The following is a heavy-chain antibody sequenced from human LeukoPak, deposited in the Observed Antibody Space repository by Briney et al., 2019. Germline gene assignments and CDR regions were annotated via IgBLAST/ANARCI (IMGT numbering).Heavy chain of an antibody. D-gene: IGHD1-1*01. J-gene: IGHJ6*02. Sequence: GGSLRLSCAASGFTLSSYGMSRVRQAPGKGLEWLSYIGTTSSTIYYADSVRGRFTISRDNAKNSLFLQMDSLRDEDTAVYYCARSGKTGTTTHYYAMDVWGQGTAVTVSS. CDR1: GFTLSSYG. CDR3: ARSGKTGTTTHYYAMDV. CDR2: IGTTSSTI. V-gene: IGHV3-48*02.